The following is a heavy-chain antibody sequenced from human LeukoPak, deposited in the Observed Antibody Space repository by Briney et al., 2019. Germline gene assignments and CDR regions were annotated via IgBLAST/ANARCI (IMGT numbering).Heavy chain of an antibody. CDR3: AREGNGYDS. V-gene: IGHV4-31*03. J-gene: IGHJ4*02. CDR1: GGSISSGGYY. D-gene: IGHD5-12*01. Sequence: SETLSLTCTVSGGSISSGGYYWSWIRQHPGKGLEWIGYIYYSGSTYYNPSLKSRATISVDTSKNQLSLKLSPVTAADTAVYYCAREGNGYDSWGQGTLVTVSS. CDR2: IYYSGST.